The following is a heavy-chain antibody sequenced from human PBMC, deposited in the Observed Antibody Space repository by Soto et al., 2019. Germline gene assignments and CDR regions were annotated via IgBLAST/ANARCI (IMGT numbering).Heavy chain of an antibody. D-gene: IGHD2-15*01. Sequence: PGGSLRLSCTASGFTFTSYGMGWVRQAPGKGLQWVSTIRGDGGQTHYTVSVKGRFSISRDNSKNTVYLQMDSLRAEDTAMYFCARDVGLYSDDFFAYWGQGTQVTVSS. J-gene: IGHJ4*02. CDR2: IRGDGGQT. CDR1: GFTFTSYG. V-gene: IGHV3-23*01. CDR3: ARDVGLYSDDFFAY.